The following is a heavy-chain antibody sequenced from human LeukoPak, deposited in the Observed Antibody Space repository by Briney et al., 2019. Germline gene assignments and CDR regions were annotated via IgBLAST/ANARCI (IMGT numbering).Heavy chain of an antibody. CDR2: ISSGGSTI. CDR3: ASGGGWVFFN. Sequence: GALRLSCAASGFTFSDYSMSWIRQAPGKGLEWLSYISSGGSTIYYADSVKGRFTISRDNAKNSLYLQMNSLRAEDTAVYYCASGGGWVFFNWGQGTLVTVSS. D-gene: IGHD6-19*01. V-gene: IGHV3-11*04. CDR1: GFTFSDYS. J-gene: IGHJ4*02.